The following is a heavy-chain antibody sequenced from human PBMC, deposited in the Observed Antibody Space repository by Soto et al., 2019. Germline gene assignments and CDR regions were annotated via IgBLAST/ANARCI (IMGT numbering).Heavy chain of an antibody. Sequence: GGSLRLSCAASGFPFSTYWIHWVRQAPWKGLEWVANINQDGSETYYVDSVKGRFTISRDNAKNSLSLQMNSLRAEDTAVYYCGSDTEKRMYYDFWSGSLHCGQGTHVTLCS. D-gene: IGHD3-3*01. V-gene: IGHV3-7*01. J-gene: IGHJ4*02. CDR3: GSDTEKRMYYDFWSGSLH. CDR2: INQDGSET. CDR1: GFPFSTYW.